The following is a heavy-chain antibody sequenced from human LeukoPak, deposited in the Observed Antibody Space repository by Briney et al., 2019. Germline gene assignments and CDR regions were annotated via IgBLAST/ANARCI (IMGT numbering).Heavy chain of an antibody. CDR2: INPNSGDT. CDR1: GYTFTGHY. J-gene: IGHJ4*02. D-gene: IGHD2-15*01. V-gene: IGHV1-2*04. CDR3: ARSFCSGGSCYGL. Sequence: ASVKVSCKASGYTFTGHYMHWVRQAPGQGLEWMGWINPNSGDTNYAQKFQDWVTMTRDTSTSTAYMELSRLRSDDTAVYYCARSFCSGGSCYGLWGQGTLVTVSS.